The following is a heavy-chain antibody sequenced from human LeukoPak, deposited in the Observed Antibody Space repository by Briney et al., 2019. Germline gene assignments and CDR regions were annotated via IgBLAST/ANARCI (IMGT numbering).Heavy chain of an antibody. CDR2: IYSSGTT. V-gene: IGHV4-4*07. CDR1: GGSISGYY. Sequence: ASETLSLTCTDPGGSISGYYWNWIRQPAGKGLEWIGRIYSSGTTNYNLSLKSRVTMSVDTSKNQFSLKLSSVTAADTAVYYCARGTDSSGFYNSYFDPWGQGILVTVSS. CDR3: ARGTDSSGFYNSYFDP. J-gene: IGHJ5*02. D-gene: IGHD3-22*01.